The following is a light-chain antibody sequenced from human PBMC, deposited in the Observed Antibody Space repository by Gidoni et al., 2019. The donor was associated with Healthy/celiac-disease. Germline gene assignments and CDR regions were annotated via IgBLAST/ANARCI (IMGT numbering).Light chain of an antibody. CDR2: DAT. CDR1: SSDVGGHSY. V-gene: IGLV2-14*03. Sequence: QSALTQPASVSGSPGQSITISCTGTSSDVGGHSYVSWYQQHPGKAPKLVIYDATNRPSGVSNRFAGSKSGNTASLTISGLQAEDEADYYFSSYTTSSTLEVFGGGTKLTVL. CDR3: SSYTTSSTLEV. J-gene: IGLJ2*01.